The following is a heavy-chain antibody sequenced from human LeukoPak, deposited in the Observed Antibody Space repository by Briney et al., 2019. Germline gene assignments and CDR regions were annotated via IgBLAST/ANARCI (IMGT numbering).Heavy chain of an antibody. V-gene: IGHV4-59*01. CDR1: GDSINSYY. Sequence: SETLSLTCTVSGDSINSYYWSWLRQPPGEGLEWSQHIYYSGSTNYNPPLKSRVTISVDTSKNQLSLKLSSVTAADTAVYYCARDGPSVPSPRHILCDYWGQGTLVTVSS. D-gene: IGHD2-2*01. J-gene: IGHJ4*02. CDR2: IYYSGST. CDR3: ARDGPSVPSPRHILCDY.